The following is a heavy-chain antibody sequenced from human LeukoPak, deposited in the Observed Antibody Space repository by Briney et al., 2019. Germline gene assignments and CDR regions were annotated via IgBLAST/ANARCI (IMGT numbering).Heavy chain of an antibody. CDR3: ATDPPRGLRQMAY. CDR2: ISPSGSSI. J-gene: IGHJ4*02. CDR1: GLTFSDYY. V-gene: IGHV3-11*01. D-gene: IGHD5-12*01. Sequence: GGSLRLSCAVSGLTFSDYYMSWTRQAPGKGPELVSYISPSGSSIFYVDSVKGRFTISRDNAKNSLYLQMNSLRAEDTAVYYCATDPPRGLRQMAYWGQGTLVTVSS.